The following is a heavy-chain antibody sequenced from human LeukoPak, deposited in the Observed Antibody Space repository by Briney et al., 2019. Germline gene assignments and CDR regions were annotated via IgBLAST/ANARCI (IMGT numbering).Heavy chain of an antibody. V-gene: IGHV4-59*01. CDR3: ARLQDGDYRRLGVNWFDP. CDR1: GGSISSYY. CDR2: IYYSGST. D-gene: IGHD4-17*01. J-gene: IGHJ5*02. Sequence: PSETLSLTCTLSGGSISSYYWSWIRQPPGKGLEWIGYIYYSGSTNYNPSLKSRVTISVDTSTNQFSLKLSSVTAADTAVYYCARLQDGDYRRLGVNWFDPWGQGTLVTVSS.